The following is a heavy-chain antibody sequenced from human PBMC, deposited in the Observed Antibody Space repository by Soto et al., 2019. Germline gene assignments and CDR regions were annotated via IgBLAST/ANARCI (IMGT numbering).Heavy chain of an antibody. D-gene: IGHD2-21*02. CDR3: ARGGHVVVVTAAFDY. V-gene: IGHV1-46*01. J-gene: IGHJ4*02. Sequence: QVQLMQSGAEVKKPGASVKVSCKASGNTFTNYYIHWVRQAPGQGLEWMGTINPSGGHTTYAQKFLGNVTMTRDTSTSTLYMGRTSLRPEDTAVYYCARGGHVVVVTAAFDYWGQGTLVTVSS. CDR1: GNTFTNYY. CDR2: INPSGGHT.